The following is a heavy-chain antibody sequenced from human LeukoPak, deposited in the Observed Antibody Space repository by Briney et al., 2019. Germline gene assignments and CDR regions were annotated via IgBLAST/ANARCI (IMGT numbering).Heavy chain of an antibody. J-gene: IGHJ4*02. Sequence: GGSLRLSCVASGFSSSNYWMSWVRQAPGKGLEWVANIKQDGTETYYVDSVKGRFTISRDNAKNSLYLQMNSLRDEDTAVYYCARTIGYGSGNDQAGGWGQGTLVTVSS. CDR1: GFSSSNYW. CDR3: ARTIGYGSGNDQAGG. V-gene: IGHV3-7*01. CDR2: IKQDGTET. D-gene: IGHD3-10*01.